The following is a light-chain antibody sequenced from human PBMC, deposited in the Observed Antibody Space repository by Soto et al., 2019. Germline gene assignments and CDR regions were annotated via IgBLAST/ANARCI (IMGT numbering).Light chain of an antibody. CDR3: CSYAGSNTWV. J-gene: IGLJ3*02. CDR1: NGDVGAYDY. CDR2: QDS. V-gene: IGLV2-14*01. Sequence: QSALTQPASVSGSPGQSITISCTGTNGDVGAYDYVSWYQQHPGKAPKLMLSQDSNRPSEVSSRFSGSKFGNTASLTVSGLQAEDEADYYWCSYAGSNTWVFGGGTKVTVL.